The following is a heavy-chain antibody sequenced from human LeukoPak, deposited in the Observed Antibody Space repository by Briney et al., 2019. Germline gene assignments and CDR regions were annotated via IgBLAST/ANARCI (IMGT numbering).Heavy chain of an antibody. J-gene: IGHJ4*02. CDR3: AKGRRTGFVDY. Sequence: GGSLRLSCKTSIFVFSEYYMHWVRLAPGKGLEWLAVITNDGSRQYYADSVKGRFTVSRDNSKSLLFLQMESLRHDDTGIYYCAKGRRTGFVDYWGQGALVTVSS. CDR2: ITNDGSRQ. CDR1: IFVFSEYY. V-gene: IGHV3-30*18. D-gene: IGHD1-1*01.